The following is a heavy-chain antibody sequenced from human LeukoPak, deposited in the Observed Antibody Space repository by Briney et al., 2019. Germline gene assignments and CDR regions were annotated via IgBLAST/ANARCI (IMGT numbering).Heavy chain of an antibody. Sequence: SETLSLTCTVSGGSISSYYWSWIRQPPGKGLEWLGYIYYSGRTNYNPSLKSRVTISVDTSKNQFSLKLSSVTAADTAVYYCVRNSHSSGWDASRFDPWGQGTLVTVSS. CDR2: IYYSGRT. D-gene: IGHD6-19*01. CDR3: VRNSHSSGWDASRFDP. V-gene: IGHV4-59*01. J-gene: IGHJ5*02. CDR1: GGSISSYY.